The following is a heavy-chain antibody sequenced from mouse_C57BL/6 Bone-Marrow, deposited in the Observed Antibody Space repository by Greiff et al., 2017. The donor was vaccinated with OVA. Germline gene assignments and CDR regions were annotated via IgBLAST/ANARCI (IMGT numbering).Heavy chain of an antibody. CDR1: GFTFSSYG. CDR3: ARRLLFAY. J-gene: IGHJ3*01. V-gene: IGHV5-6*01. Sequence: EVHLVESGGDLVKPGGSLKLSCAASGFTFSSYGMSWVRQTPDKRLEWVATISSGGSYTYYPDSVKGRFTISRDNAKNTLYLQMSSLKSEDTAMYYCARRLLFAYWGQGTLVTVSA. CDR2: ISSGGSYT.